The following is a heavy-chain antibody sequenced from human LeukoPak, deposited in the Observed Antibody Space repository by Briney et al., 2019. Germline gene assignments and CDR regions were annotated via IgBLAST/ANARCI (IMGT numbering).Heavy chain of an antibody. V-gene: IGHV4-38-2*01. Sequence: SETLSLTCAVSGYSISRGYYWGWIRQSPGKGLEWIGSGYHRGSPYYNPSLKSRVTIPVDTAKNQFSLKLSSVTAADTAVYYCARHAIFGVVIRNWFDPWGQGTLVTVSS. CDR3: ARHAIFGVVIRNWFDP. CDR1: GYSISRGYY. J-gene: IGHJ5*02. D-gene: IGHD3-3*01. CDR2: GYHRGSP.